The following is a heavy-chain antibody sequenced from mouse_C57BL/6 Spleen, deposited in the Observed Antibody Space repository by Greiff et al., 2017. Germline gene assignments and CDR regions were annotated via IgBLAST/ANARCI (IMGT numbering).Heavy chain of an antibody. CDR3: SRNGDSGNHVFDY. Sequence: QVQLQQSGPGLVQPSQSLSITCTVSGFSLTSYGVHWVRQTPGKGLEWLGVIWSGGSTDDNAAFISRLSISKDKSKSQIFFKMNSLKADDTAIYYCSRNGDSGNHVFDYWGQGTTLTVSS. CDR2: IWSGGST. J-gene: IGHJ2*01. D-gene: IGHD2-1*01. CDR1: GFSLTSYG. V-gene: IGHV2-2*01.